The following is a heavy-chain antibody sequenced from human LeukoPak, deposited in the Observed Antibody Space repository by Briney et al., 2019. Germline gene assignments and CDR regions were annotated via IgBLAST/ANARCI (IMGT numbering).Heavy chain of an antibody. J-gene: IGHJ4*02. CDR3: AKRGDILTGYYKVDY. D-gene: IGHD3-9*01. Sequence: GGSLRLSCTASGFTFSNYVMSWVRQAPGKGLEWVSSISGSGNNTHYADSVRGRFTISRDNSKNTLYLEINRLRAEDTAVYFCAKRGDILTGYYKVDYWGQGTLVTVSS. CDR2: ISGSGNNT. CDR1: GFTFSNYV. V-gene: IGHV3-23*01.